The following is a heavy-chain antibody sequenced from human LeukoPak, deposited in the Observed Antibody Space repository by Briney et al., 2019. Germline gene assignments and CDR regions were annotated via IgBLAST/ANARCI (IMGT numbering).Heavy chain of an antibody. CDR1: GFTFTSYA. D-gene: IGHD6-6*01. CDR2: ISYDGNNK. Sequence: GGTLRLSCAASGFTFTSYAMLWVPHAPGKGLEWVVDISYDGNNKYYADPAKGRFNISRDNSKNTLYLQMNSLRAEDTAVYYCARERIAARPFDYWGQGTLVTVSS. V-gene: IGHV3-30-3*01. CDR3: ARERIAARPFDY. J-gene: IGHJ4*02.